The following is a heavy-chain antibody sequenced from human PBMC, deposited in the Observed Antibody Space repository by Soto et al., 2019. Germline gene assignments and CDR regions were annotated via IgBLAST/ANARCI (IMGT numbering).Heavy chain of an antibody. J-gene: IGHJ6*03. Sequence: GGSLRLSCAASGFTFSSYAISWVRQAPGKGLEWVSAISGSGGSTYYADSVKGRFTISRDNSKNTLYLQMNSLRAEDTVVYYCAKKKSGGVLRFLAMNVDYYMVVLGKGITVTVSS. V-gene: IGHV3-23*01. CDR2: ISGSGGST. CDR1: GFTFSSYA. D-gene: IGHD3-3*01. CDR3: AKKKSGGVLRFLAMNVDYYMVV.